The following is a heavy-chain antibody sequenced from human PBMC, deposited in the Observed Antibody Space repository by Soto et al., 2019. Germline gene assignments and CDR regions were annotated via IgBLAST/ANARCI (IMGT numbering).Heavy chain of an antibody. J-gene: IGHJ4*02. V-gene: IGHV1-46*01. CDR2: INPSGGST. Sequence: ASVKVSCKASGYSFTNYYVHWVRQAPGQGLEWMGIINPSGGSTIYAQKFQGRVTMTGDTSTSTVYMELNSLRSDDTAVYYCARTFSYYDSSGYLDYWGQGTLVTVSS. CDR3: ARTFSYYDSSGYLDY. D-gene: IGHD3-22*01. CDR1: GYSFTNYY.